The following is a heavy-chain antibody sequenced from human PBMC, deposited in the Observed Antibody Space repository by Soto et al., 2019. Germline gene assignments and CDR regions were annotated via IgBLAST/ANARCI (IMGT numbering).Heavy chain of an antibody. Sequence: SETLSRTCTVSGASVSSGAYYWTWIRQRPGKGLEWIGYIYYSGSTYYSPSLKSRLPISLDTSKNQFSLRLSSVTAADTAMYYCARARLRAVYAFDIWGQGTMVTVS. CDR3: ARARLRAVYAFDI. CDR1: GASVSSGAYY. V-gene: IGHV4-31*03. D-gene: IGHD5-12*01. CDR2: IYYSGST. J-gene: IGHJ3*02.